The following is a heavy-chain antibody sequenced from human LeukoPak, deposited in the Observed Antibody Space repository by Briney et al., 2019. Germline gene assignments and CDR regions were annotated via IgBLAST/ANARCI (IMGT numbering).Heavy chain of an antibody. CDR2: ISGSGGST. J-gene: IGHJ4*02. CDR3: AKVSIVGATTDYFDY. CDR1: GFTFSSYA. D-gene: IGHD1-26*01. Sequence: GGSLRLSCAASGFTFSSYAMSWVRQAPGKGLEWVSAISGSGGSTYYADSVKGRFTISRDNSKNTLYLQMNSLRAEDAAVYYCAKVSIVGATTDYFDYWGQGTLVTVSS. V-gene: IGHV3-23*01.